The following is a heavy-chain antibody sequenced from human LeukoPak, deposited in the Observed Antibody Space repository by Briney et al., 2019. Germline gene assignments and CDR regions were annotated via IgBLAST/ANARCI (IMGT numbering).Heavy chain of an antibody. D-gene: IGHD6-19*01. CDR2: INPNTGAT. Sequence: ASVKVSCKASGFNFTDYYIHWVRQAPGQGLEWMGWINPNTGATSYAEKFQGRVTMTRDPSISTAHMELSSLRSGDTAVYYCTKGEDFFDNSGQWEYWCFDLWGRGTLVTVSS. V-gene: IGHV1-2*02. CDR3: TKGEDFFDNSGQWEYWCFDL. J-gene: IGHJ2*01. CDR1: GFNFTDYY.